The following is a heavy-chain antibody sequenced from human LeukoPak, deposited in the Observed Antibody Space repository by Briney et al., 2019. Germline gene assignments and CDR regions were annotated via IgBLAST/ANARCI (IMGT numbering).Heavy chain of an antibody. CDR1: GFTVSSNY. Sequence: GGSLRLSCAASGFTVSSNYMSWVRQAPGKGPEWVSVIYSGGSTYYADSVKGRFTISRDNSKNTLYLQMNSLRAEDTAVYYCARMNYVWGSYRPYYFDYWGQGALVTVSS. D-gene: IGHD3-16*02. CDR3: ARMNYVWGSYRPYYFDY. J-gene: IGHJ4*02. CDR2: IYSGGST. V-gene: IGHV3-53*01.